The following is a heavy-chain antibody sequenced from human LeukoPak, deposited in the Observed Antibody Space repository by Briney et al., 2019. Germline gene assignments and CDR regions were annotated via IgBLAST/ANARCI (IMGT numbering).Heavy chain of an antibody. CDR2: MNPNSGNT. J-gene: IGHJ4*02. Sequence: GASVKVSCKASGYTFTSYDINWVRQATGQGLEWMGWMNPNSGNTGYAQKFQGRVTMTRNTSIGTAYMELSSLRSEDTAVYYCARGGSSSAFVDYWGQGTLVTVSS. V-gene: IGHV1-8*01. CDR3: ARGGSSSAFVDY. D-gene: IGHD6-6*01. CDR1: GYTFTSYD.